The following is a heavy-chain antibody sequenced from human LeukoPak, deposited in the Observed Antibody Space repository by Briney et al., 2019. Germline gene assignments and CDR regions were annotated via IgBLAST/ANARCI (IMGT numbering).Heavy chain of an antibody. CDR2: IIPIFGTA. V-gene: IGHV1-69*05. CDR3: ARTYCSGGSCYSGNGFYYYYYMDV. CDR1: GGTFSSYA. J-gene: IGHJ6*03. Sequence: GASVKVSCKXSGGTFSSYAISWVRQAPRQGLEWMGGIIPIFGTANYAQKFQGRVTITTDESTSTAYMELSSLRSEDTAVYYCARTYCSGGSCYSGNGFYYYYYMDVWGKGTTVTVSS. D-gene: IGHD2-15*01.